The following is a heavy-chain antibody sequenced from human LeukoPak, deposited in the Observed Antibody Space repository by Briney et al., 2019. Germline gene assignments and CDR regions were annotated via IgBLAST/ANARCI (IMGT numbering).Heavy chain of an antibody. Sequence: GSLRLSCAASGFTFSSYSMNWVRQAPGKGLEWVSSISSSSSYIYYADSVKGRFTISRDNAKNSLYLQMNSLRAEDTAVYYCAARPGEVAVPYDYWGQGTLVTVSS. CDR2: ISSSSSYI. J-gene: IGHJ4*02. V-gene: IGHV3-21*04. CDR3: AARPGEVAVPYDY. CDR1: GFTFSSYS. D-gene: IGHD2-15*01.